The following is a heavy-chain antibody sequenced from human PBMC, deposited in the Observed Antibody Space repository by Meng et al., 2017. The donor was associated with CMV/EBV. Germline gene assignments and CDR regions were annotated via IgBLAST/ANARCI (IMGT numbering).Heavy chain of an antibody. CDR1: GFTFSNAW. Sequence: GGSLRLSCAASGFTFSNAWMSWVRQAPGKGPEWVGRIKSKTDGGTTDYAAPVKGRFTISRDDSKDTLYLQMNSLKTEDTAVYYCTTDPAEGELPFDYWGQGTLVTVSS. J-gene: IGHJ4*02. CDR3: TTDPAEGELPFDY. V-gene: IGHV3-15*01. CDR2: IKSKTDGGTT. D-gene: IGHD1-26*01.